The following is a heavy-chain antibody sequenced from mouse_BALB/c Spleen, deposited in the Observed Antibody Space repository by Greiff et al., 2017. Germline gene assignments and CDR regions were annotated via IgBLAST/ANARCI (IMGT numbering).Heavy chain of an antibody. CDR2: INPSSGYT. D-gene: IGHD1-1*01. J-gene: IGHJ1*01. CDR3: ASVTTVVATRYWYFDV. Sequence: VQLQQSGAELARPGASVKMSCKASGYTFTSYTMHWVKQRPGQGLEWIGYINPSSGYTNYNQKFKDKATLTADKSSSTAYMQLSSLTSEDSAVYYCASVTTVVATRYWYFDVWGAGTTVTVSS. V-gene: IGHV1-4*01. CDR1: GYTFTSYT.